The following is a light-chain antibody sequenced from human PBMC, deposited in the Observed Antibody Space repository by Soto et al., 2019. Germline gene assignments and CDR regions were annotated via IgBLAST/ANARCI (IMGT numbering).Light chain of an antibody. J-gene: IGKJ1*01. CDR2: KAS. CDR3: QQYITYPWT. CDR1: QSINNY. Sequence: DLQMTQSPSCLSASVGDRFTVTGRASQSINNYLSWYQQKPGQAPKLLIYKASSLESGVPSRLRGSGSGTEFTLTISSMQTDDFATYYCQQYITYPWTFGHGTKVDIK. V-gene: IGKV1-5*03.